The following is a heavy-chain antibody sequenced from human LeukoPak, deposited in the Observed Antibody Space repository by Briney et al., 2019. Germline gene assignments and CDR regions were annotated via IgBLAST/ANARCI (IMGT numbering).Heavy chain of an antibody. V-gene: IGHV4-59*01. J-gene: IGHJ4*02. Sequence: SETLSLTCTVSGGSISNYYWNWIRQPPGKGLEWIGYIYYSGTTNYNPSLKSRVSMSVDTSKNQFSLKLSSVTAADTAVYYCARSGYYYGSGSQLDYWGQGTLVTVSS. CDR1: GGSISNYY. D-gene: IGHD3-10*01. CDR3: ARSGYYYGSGSQLDY. CDR2: IYYSGTT.